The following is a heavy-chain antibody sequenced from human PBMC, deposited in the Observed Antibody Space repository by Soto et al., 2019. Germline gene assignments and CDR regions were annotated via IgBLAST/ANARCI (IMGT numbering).Heavy chain of an antibody. D-gene: IGHD6-6*01. Sequence: QPGGSLRLSCVASGFIFSDYAMHWARQAPGKGLEWVALISPAGTNQYYADSAKGRFTISRDNSKNTLYLQMNSLRPEDTGLYYCARENSRISPRLFQHWGHGTLVTVS. CDR1: GFIFSDYA. CDR2: ISPAGTNQ. CDR3: ARENSRISPRLFQH. J-gene: IGHJ1*01. V-gene: IGHV3-30-3*01.